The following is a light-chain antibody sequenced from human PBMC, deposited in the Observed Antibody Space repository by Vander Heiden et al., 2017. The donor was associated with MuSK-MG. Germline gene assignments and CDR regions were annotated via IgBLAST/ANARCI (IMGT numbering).Light chain of an antibody. J-gene: IGLJ3*02. Sequence: QSVLTQPPSVSEAPRQRVTIPCSGSSSNIGHNAVTLYPPIPGQDPNLLIYYDDLRRSGVADRFSATKYGTSAALATTGLQAEDEADYYCASLDDSMNGVVFGGGTKLTVL. CDR1: SSNIGHNA. CDR2: YDD. CDR3: ASLDDSMNGVV. V-gene: IGLV1-36*01.